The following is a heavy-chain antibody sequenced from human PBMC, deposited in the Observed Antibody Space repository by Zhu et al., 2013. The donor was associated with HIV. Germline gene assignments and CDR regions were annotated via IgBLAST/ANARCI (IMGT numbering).Heavy chain of an antibody. Sequence: QVQLVQSGAEVKKPGSSVKVSCQTSGGTFSNYAISWVRQAPGQGLEWMGGIIPIFGTANYAQKFQGRVTITADESTSTAYMELSSLRSEDTAVYYCARVGVVPAATDYYYYYGMDVWGQGTTVTVSS. D-gene: IGHD2-2*01. J-gene: IGHJ6*02. CDR2: IIPIFGTA. CDR3: ARVGVVPAATDYYYYYGMDV. CDR1: GGTFSNYA. V-gene: IGHV1-69*12.